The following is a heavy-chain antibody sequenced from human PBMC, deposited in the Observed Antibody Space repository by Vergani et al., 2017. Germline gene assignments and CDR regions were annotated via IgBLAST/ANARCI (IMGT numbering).Heavy chain of an antibody. CDR2: IKSTFDRGTT. J-gene: IGHJ6*04. V-gene: IGHV3-15*07. CDR3: TRDPRYCGAVSGCWLRDHPYYGMVV. D-gene: IGHD2-21*01. CDR1: GFSFRNAW. Sequence: EVQLVESGGGIVKPGGSLRLSCVASGFSFRNAWMNWVRRTPGKGLEWVGRIKSTFDRGTTDYAAAVKGRLTISRDDSKNTLFLQMNGLKTDDIVVYYCTRDPRYCGAVSGCWLRDHPYYGMVVWGEGATVTVSS.